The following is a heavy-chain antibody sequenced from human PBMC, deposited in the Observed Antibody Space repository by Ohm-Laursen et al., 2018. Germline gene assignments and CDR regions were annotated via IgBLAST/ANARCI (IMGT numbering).Heavy chain of an antibody. CDR3: ARAADYSNYRNWFDP. D-gene: IGHD4-11*01. CDR2: INHSGST. Sequence: TLSLTCAVYGGSFSGYYWSWIRQPPGKGLEWIGEINHSGSTNYNPSLKSRVTISVDTSKNQFSLKLSSVTAADTAVYYCARAADYSNYRNWFDPWGQGTLVTVSS. V-gene: IGHV4-34*01. CDR1: GGSFSGYY. J-gene: IGHJ5*02.